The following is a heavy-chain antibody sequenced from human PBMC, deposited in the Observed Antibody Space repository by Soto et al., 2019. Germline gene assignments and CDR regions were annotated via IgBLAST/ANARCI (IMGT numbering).Heavy chain of an antibody. V-gene: IGHV4-59*08. CDR2: MGYNGFT. J-gene: IGHJ6*02. CDR1: GGPMNNYY. Sequence: QMQPQESGPGLVKPSESLSLTCTISGGPMNNYYCSWFRQPRGQGLEWIGYMGYNGFTRYNPSLRSRVAISLDTAKNQFSLNLSSVTAADTALYYCARQGFGELHGLVDVWGQGITVTVSS. D-gene: IGHD3-10*01. CDR3: ARQGFGELHGLVDV.